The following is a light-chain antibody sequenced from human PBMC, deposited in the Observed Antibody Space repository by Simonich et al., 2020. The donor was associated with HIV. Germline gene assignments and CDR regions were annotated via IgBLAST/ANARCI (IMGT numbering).Light chain of an antibody. Sequence: EIVMTQSPATLSVSPGERATLSCRASQSVSRNLAWYQKKPGQAPRLLIYGASTRATGIPARFSGSGSGTEFTLTISSLESEDFAVYYCQQMKTFGQGTKVEIK. CDR3: QQMKT. J-gene: IGKJ1*01. CDR1: QSVSRN. CDR2: GAS. V-gene: IGKV3-15*01.